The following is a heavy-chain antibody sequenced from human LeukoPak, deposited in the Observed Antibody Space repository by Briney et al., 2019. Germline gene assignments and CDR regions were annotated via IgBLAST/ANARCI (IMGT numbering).Heavy chain of an antibody. J-gene: IGHJ4*02. Sequence: ASVKVSCKASGGTFSSYAISWVRQAPGQVLEWMGRIIPILGIANYAQKFQGRVTITADKSTSTAYMELSSLRSEDTAVYYCARVPTAVDTAMVTAYWGQGTLVTVSS. D-gene: IGHD5-18*01. CDR1: GGTFSSYA. CDR3: ARVPTAVDTAMVTAY. V-gene: IGHV1-69*04. CDR2: IIPILGIA.